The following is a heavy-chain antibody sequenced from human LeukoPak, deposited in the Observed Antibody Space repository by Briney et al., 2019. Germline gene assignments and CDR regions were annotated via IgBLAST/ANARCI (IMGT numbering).Heavy chain of an antibody. V-gene: IGHV3-49*04. CDR2: IRSKAYGGTT. D-gene: IGHD3-16*02. Sequence: GGPLRLSCTASGFTFGDYAMSWVRQAPGKGLEWVGFIRSKAYGGTTEYAASVKGRFTISRDDSKSIAYLQMNSLKTEDTAVYYCTRTFGGVIVYYFDYWGQGTLVTASS. CDR1: GFTFGDYA. J-gene: IGHJ4*02. CDR3: TRTFGGVIVYYFDY.